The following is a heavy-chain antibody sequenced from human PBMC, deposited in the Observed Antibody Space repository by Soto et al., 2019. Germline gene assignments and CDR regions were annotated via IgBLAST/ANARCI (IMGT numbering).Heavy chain of an antibody. Sequence: QVQLQESGPGLVKPSQTLSLTCTVSAGSISSGTYYWNWIRQHPGKGLEWIGYMYYSGTTYYNPFHQSRVTISGDTSKNQFSLKLRSVTVADTAVYYCASGNDFRTGCFDPWGQGIMVTVSS. CDR1: AGSISSGTYY. CDR2: MYYSGTT. V-gene: IGHV4-31*03. CDR3: ASGNDFRTGCFDP. D-gene: IGHD3-16*01. J-gene: IGHJ5*02.